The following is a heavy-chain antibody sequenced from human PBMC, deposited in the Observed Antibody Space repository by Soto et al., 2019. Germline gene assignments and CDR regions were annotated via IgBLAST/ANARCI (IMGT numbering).Heavy chain of an antibody. D-gene: IGHD2-15*01. CDR3: ARILEYCSGGSCGF. V-gene: IGHV1-3*01. CDR2: INAGNGNT. Sequence: ASVKVSCKASGYTFTTYAIHWVRQAPGQRLEWMGWINAGNGNTKYSQKFQGRVTITRDTSASTAYMELSSLRSEDTAVYYCARILEYCSGGSCGFWGQGTLVTVSS. CDR1: GYTFTTYA. J-gene: IGHJ4*02.